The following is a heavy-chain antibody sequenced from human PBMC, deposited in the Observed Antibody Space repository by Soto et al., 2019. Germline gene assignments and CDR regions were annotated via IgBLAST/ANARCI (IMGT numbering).Heavy chain of an antibody. Sequence: GASVKVSCKASGDKFSSYTISWVRQAPGQGLEWMGRIVSFAGVPIYAQIFQGRITITADTSASTAYMELSSLRSEDTAMYYCARDPGTTPYFYYAMDVWGQGTTVTVSS. CDR1: GDKFSSYT. CDR2: IVSFAGVP. V-gene: IGHV1-69*04. J-gene: IGHJ6*02. CDR3: ARDPGTTPYFYYAMDV. D-gene: IGHD3-10*01.